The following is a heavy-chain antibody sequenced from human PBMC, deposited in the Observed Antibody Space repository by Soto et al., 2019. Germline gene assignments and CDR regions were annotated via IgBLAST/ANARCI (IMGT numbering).Heavy chain of an antibody. J-gene: IGHJ1*01. CDR2: ISSSSSTI. CDR3: ARVGGSSFQH. V-gene: IGHV3-48*01. CDR1: GFTFSSYS. D-gene: IGHD3-16*01. Sequence: EVQLVESGGGLVQPGGSLRLSCAASGFTFSSYSMNWVRQAPGKGLEWVSYISSSSSTIYYADSVKGRFTISRDNAKNSLYLHMNSLRAEDTAVYYCARVGGSSFQHWGQGTLVTVSS.